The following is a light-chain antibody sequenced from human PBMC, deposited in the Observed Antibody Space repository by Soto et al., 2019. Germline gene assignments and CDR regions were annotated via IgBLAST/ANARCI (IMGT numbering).Light chain of an antibody. Sequence: EIVLTQSPATLSLSPGERATLSCRASQRVSSNYVAWYQHKPGQAPRLLIHGASIRATGIPDRFSGSGSGTDFTLTISRLEPEDFAVYYCHQYGTLPYAFGQGTKLQIK. J-gene: IGKJ2*01. V-gene: IGKV3-20*01. CDR1: QRVSSNY. CDR2: GAS. CDR3: HQYGTLPYA.